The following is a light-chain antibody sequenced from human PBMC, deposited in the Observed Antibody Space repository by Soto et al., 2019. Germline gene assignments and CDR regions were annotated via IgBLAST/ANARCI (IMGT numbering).Light chain of an antibody. V-gene: IGKV4-1*01. CDR2: WAS. J-gene: IGKJ1*01. CDR3: HQYLTNSWT. Sequence: DIVMTQSPDSLAVSLGERATINCKSSQSVLYSSNNNNYIAWYQQKPGQPPKLIIYWASTRESGVPDRFSGSGSGTDFTLTISNLQAEDVAVYYCHQYLTNSWTFGQGTKVDIK. CDR1: QSVLYSSNNNNY.